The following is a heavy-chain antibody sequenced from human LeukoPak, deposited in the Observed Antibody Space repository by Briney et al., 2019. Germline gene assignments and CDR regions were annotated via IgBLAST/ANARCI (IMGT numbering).Heavy chain of an antibody. J-gene: IGHJ6*03. CDR3: ARGLRFGESQDLYYYYYYMDV. V-gene: IGHV3-30*03. D-gene: IGHD3-10*01. CDR1: GFTFSSYT. Sequence: GGSLRLSCAASGFTFSSYTMNWVRQAPGKGLEWVAAISYDGIDIAYADSVRGRFTISRDNSKNTLYLQMGSLRAEDMAVYYCARGLRFGESQDLYYYYYYMDVWGKGTTVTVSS. CDR2: ISYDGIDI.